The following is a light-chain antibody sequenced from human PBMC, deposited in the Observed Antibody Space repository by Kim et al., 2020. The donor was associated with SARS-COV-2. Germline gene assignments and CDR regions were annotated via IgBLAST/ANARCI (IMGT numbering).Light chain of an antibody. CDR1: SLRSYY. CDR3: SSRDSNGYVL. Sequence: SSELTQDPAVSVALGQTVRITCQGDSLRSYYASWYQQKPGQAPIVVISGKNNRPSGIPDRFSGSSSGNTASLTITGAQAEDEADYCCSSRDSNGYVLFDGGTKLTVL. J-gene: IGLJ2*01. CDR2: GKN. V-gene: IGLV3-19*01.